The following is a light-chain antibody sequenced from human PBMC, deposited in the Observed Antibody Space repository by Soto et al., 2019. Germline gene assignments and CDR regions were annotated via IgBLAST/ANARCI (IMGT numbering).Light chain of an antibody. J-gene: IGLJ1*01. CDR1: SSNIGSNT. V-gene: IGLV1-44*01. CDR3: AAWYDSLNGPEYV. CDR2: SNN. Sequence: QSVLTHPPSASGTPGKRVTISCSGSSSNIGSNTVNWYQQLPGTAPKLLIYSNNQRPSGVPDRFSGSKSGTSASLAIGGLQSEDEADYYCAAWYDSLNGPEYVFGTGTKLTVL.